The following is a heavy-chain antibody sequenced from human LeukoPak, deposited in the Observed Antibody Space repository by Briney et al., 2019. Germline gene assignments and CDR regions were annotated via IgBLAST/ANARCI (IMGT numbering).Heavy chain of an antibody. CDR3: AKNGVAVAVFDY. J-gene: IGHJ4*02. Sequence: GGSLRLSCAASGFTFSNCNMNWVRQAPGKGLEWVSSITSSSTYIYYADSVKGRFTISRDNSKNTPYLQMNSLRAEDTAVYYCAKNGVAVAVFDYWGQGTLVTVSS. D-gene: IGHD6-19*01. CDR1: GFTFSNCN. V-gene: IGHV3-21*04. CDR2: ITSSSTYI.